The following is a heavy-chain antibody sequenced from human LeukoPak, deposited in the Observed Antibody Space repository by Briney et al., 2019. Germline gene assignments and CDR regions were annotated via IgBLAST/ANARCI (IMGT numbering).Heavy chain of an antibody. CDR1: GFTLSNHW. Sequence: GGSLRLSCAASGFTLSNHWMTWVRQVPGRGPEWVANVNRDGSETYYLDSVKGRFTISKDIAKNTLYLQMNSLRAEDTGVYYCAKDHYWSIDYWGRGTLVTASS. V-gene: IGHV3-7*01. J-gene: IGHJ4*02. CDR2: VNRDGSET. CDR3: AKDHYWSIDY. D-gene: IGHD3-3*01.